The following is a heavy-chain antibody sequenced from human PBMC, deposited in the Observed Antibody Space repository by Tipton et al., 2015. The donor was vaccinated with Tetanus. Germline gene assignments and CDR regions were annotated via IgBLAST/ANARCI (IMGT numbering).Heavy chain of an antibody. D-gene: IGHD2-15*01. Sequence: SLRLSCAASGFIFSSYGIHWVRQAPGKGLERVAVSWYDGTDKYYADSVKGRFTISRDNSKNTLYLQMNSLRAEDTAVYYCAREADCSGGSCFSGDFDNWGQGTRVTVSS. CDR2: SWYDGTDK. V-gene: IGHV3-33*01. CDR1: GFIFSSYG. CDR3: AREADCSGGSCFSGDFDN. J-gene: IGHJ4*02.